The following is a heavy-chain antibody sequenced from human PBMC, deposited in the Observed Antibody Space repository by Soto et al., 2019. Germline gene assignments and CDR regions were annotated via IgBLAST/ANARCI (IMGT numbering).Heavy chain of an antibody. CDR1: GVSFSSYE. J-gene: IGHJ4*02. CDR2: VSDSGGST. D-gene: IGHD1-26*01. Sequence: GGSLRLSCAASGVSFSSYEMDWVRQAPGKGLEWVAWVSDSGGSTLYGESVQGRFFISRDNGDNSVHLQMNSLRDEDTAVYYCAGGDGGSYYYGYWGQGTLVTVSS. V-gene: IGHV3-48*03. CDR3: AGGDGGSYYYGY.